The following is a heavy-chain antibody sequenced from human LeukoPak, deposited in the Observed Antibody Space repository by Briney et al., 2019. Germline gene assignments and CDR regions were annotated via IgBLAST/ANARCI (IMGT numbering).Heavy chain of an antibody. J-gene: IGHJ6*02. CDR2: IYYSGST. CDR3: ARGGSSRYYYYYGMDV. D-gene: IGHD6-13*01. Sequence: PSETLSLTCTVSGGSISSGDYYWSWIRQPPGKGLEWIGYIYYSGSTYYNPSLKSRVTISVDTSKNQFSLKLSSVTAADTAVYYCARGGSSRYYYYYGMDVWGQGTTVTVSS. CDR1: GGSISSGDYY. V-gene: IGHV4-30-4*01.